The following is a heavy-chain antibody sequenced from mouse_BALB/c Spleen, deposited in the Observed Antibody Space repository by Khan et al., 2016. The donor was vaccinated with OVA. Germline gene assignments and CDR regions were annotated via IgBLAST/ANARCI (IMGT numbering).Heavy chain of an antibody. CDR1: GFPLTNYG. CDR3: ARQPYYHYNIMDY. D-gene: IGHD2-10*01. CDR2: IWSDGST. J-gene: IGHJ4*01. V-gene: IGHV2-6-1*01. Sequence: QVQLKESGPGLVAPSQSLSITCTISGFPLTNYGVHWVRQPPGKGLEWLVVIWSDGSTTYNSALKSRLTISKDNSKSQVFLKMNSLQSEDTAVYFCARQPYYHYNIMDYWGQGTSVTVSS.